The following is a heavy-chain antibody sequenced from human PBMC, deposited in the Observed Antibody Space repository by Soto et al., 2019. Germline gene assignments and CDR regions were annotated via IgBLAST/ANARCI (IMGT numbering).Heavy chain of an antibody. V-gene: IGHV3-23*01. CDR1: GFRFSSYA. D-gene: IGHD5-18*01. CDR3: AKGGYNYGFLFDC. J-gene: IGHJ4*02. CDR2: ISGSGSNI. Sequence: GGSLRLSCASSGFRFSSYAMTWVRQAPGKGLEWVSTISGSGSNIDYAESVKGRFTISRDNSKNTLYLQMNSLRAEDTAVYYCAKGGYNYGFLFDCWGQGTLVTVSS.